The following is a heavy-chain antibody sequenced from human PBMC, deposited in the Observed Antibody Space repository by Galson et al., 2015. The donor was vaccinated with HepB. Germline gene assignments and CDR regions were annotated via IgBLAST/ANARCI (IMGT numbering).Heavy chain of an antibody. D-gene: IGHD1-14*01. V-gene: IGHV3-33*01. Sequence: SLRLSCAASGFTFTTYGMDWVRQAPGKGLEWEAVIWCDGSNKHYADSVKGRFTISRDNSRNTLYLQMNSLRGEDTALFYCARAPGMHHGFETWGQGTIVTVSS. CDR3: ARAPGMHHGFET. J-gene: IGHJ3*02. CDR2: IWCDGSNK. CDR1: GFTFTTYG.